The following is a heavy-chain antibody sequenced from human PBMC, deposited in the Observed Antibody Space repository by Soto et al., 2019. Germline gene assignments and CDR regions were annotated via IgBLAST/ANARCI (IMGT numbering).Heavy chain of an antibody. Sequence: SVKVSCKASGGTFSSYAISWVRQAPGQGLEWMGGIIPIFGTANYAQKFRGRVTITADESTSTAYMELSSLRSEDTAVYYCARRGSLAKSQTSAFDIWGQGTMVTVSS. CDR1: GGTFSSYA. CDR3: ARRGSLAKSQTSAFDI. CDR2: IIPIFGTA. V-gene: IGHV1-69*13. D-gene: IGHD1-1*01. J-gene: IGHJ3*02.